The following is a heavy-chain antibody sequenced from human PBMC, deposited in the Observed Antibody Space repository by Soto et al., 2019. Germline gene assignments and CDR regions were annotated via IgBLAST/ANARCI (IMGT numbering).Heavy chain of an antibody. V-gene: IGHV3-74*01. CDR1: GVTFCDYW. Sequence: GGSLRLSCAASGVTFCDYWMNWVRQAPGKGLVWVSRIDSDGSSTSYADSVKGRFTISRDNAKNTLYLQMNSLRAEDTAVYYCAKSNWFDPWGQGSLVTVSS. CDR3: AKSNWFDP. CDR2: IDSDGSST. J-gene: IGHJ5*02.